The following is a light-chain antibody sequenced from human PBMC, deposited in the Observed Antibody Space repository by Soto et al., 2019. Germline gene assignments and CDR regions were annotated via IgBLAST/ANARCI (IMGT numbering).Light chain of an antibody. CDR1: SSDVGGYDY. V-gene: IGLV2-14*01. CDR3: SSYSSSSIWV. J-gene: IGLJ3*02. CDR2: EVS. Sequence: QSALTQPASVSGSPGQSITLSCTGTSSDVGGYDYVSWYQQHPGKAPKLIISEVSTRPSGVSNRFSGSKSGNTASLTISGLQAEDEADYYCSSYSSSSIWVFGGGTKVTVL.